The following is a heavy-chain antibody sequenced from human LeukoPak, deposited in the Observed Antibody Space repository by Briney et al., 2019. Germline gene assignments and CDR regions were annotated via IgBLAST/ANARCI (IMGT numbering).Heavy chain of an antibody. D-gene: IGHD1-14*01. V-gene: IGHV4-39*02. CDR2: IYYSGSS. CDR3: ARDIGEPEYYYYMDV. J-gene: IGHJ6*03. CDR1: GGSISSSSSY. Sequence: SETLSLTCSVSGGSISSSSSYWGWIRQPPGKGLEWIGSIYYSGSSFDNPALKSRVTISVDTSKNQFSLQLNSVTPEGTAVYYCARDIGEPEYYYYMDVWGKGTTVTVSS.